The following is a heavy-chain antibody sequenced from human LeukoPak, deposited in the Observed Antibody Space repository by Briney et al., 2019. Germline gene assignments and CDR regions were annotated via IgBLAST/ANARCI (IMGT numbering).Heavy chain of an antibody. CDR3: AHLVRDYEYFDY. CDR1: GGSSSSYYW. Sequence: TLSLTCTVSGGSSSSYYWSWIRQPPGKALEWLALIYWSDDKRYSPSLKSRLTITKDTSKNQVVLTMTNMDPVDTATYYCAHLVRDYEYFDYWGQGTLVTVSS. J-gene: IGHJ4*02. CDR2: IYWSDDK. V-gene: IGHV2-5*01. D-gene: IGHD4-17*01.